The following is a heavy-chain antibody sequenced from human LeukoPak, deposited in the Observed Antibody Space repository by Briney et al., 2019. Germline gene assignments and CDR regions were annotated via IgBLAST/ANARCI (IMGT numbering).Heavy chain of an antibody. D-gene: IGHD1-1*01. J-gene: IGHJ4*02. CDR3: AKEITMGFDY. Sequence: GGSLRLSCAASGFTFSSYSMNWVRQAPGKGLEWVSYISSSSSTIYYADSVKGRFTISRDNSKNTLYLQMNSLRAEDTAVYYCAKEITMGFDYWGQGTLVTVSS. V-gene: IGHV3-48*01. CDR1: GFTFSSYS. CDR2: ISSSSSTI.